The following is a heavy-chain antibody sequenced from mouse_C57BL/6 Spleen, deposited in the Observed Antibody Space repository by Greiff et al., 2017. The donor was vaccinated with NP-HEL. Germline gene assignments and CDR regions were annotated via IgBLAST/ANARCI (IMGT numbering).Heavy chain of an antibody. Sequence: PGQGLEWIGEIDPSDSYTNYNQKFKGKATLTVDTSSSTAYMQLSSLTSEDSAVYYCARGEGAWFAYWGQGTLVTVSA. J-gene: IGHJ3*01. CDR2: IDPSDSYT. CDR3: ARGEGAWFAY. V-gene: IGHV1-50*01.